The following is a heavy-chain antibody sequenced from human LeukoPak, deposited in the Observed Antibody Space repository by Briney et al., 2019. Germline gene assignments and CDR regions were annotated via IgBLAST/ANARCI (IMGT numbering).Heavy chain of an antibody. CDR3: ARRRIVLLVWDYYYYGMDV. D-gene: IGHD2-8*01. Sequence: SESLCLTCAVYGGSFSGYYWSWIRQPPGKGLEWIGEISGSGSTNYNPSLKSRVTISVDTSKNQFSLKLSSVTAADTAVYYCARRRIVLLVWDYYYYGMDVWGQGTTVTVSS. J-gene: IGHJ6*02. V-gene: IGHV4-34*01. CDR1: GGSFSGYY. CDR2: ISGSGST.